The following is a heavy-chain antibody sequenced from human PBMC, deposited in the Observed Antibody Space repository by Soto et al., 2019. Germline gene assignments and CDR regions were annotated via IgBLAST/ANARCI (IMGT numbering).Heavy chain of an antibody. CDR2: VYYTGST. CDR1: GGSVSNSSHY. J-gene: IGHJ4*02. CDR3: ARGDGFWSGYSYLNY. Sequence: PSETLSLTCTVSGGSVSNSSHYWTWIRQPPGKGLEWIGYVYYTGSTNYNPSLHSRVTISVDTSKNQFSQTLSSVTAADTAVYYCARGDGFWSGYSYLNYWGQGTPVTVSS. D-gene: IGHD3-3*01. V-gene: IGHV4-61*01.